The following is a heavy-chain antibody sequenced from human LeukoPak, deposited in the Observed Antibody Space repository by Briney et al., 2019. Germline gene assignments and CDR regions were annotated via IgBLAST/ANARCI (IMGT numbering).Heavy chain of an antibody. Sequence: PGGSLSLSCAASGFTFSSYWMSWVRQAPGKGLEWVANIKQDGSEKYYVDSVKSRFTISRDNAKNSLYLQMNSLRAEDTAVYYCARVTGGWYPKNFDYWGQGTLVTVSS. V-gene: IGHV3-7*01. J-gene: IGHJ4*02. D-gene: IGHD6-19*01. CDR1: GFTFSSYW. CDR3: ARVTGGWYPKNFDY. CDR2: IKQDGSEK.